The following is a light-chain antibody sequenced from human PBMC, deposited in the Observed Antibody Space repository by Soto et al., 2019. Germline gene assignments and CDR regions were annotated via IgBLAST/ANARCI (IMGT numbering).Light chain of an antibody. CDR1: QSVSSSY. Sequence: DIVLTQSPGTLSLSPGERATLSCRASQSVSSSYLAWYQQKPGQASRLLIYGASSRATGIPDRFSGSGSGTDFTLTISRLEPEDFAVYYCQQYGSSPGWTFGQGTKVEIK. CDR2: GAS. CDR3: QQYGSSPGWT. J-gene: IGKJ1*01. V-gene: IGKV3-20*01.